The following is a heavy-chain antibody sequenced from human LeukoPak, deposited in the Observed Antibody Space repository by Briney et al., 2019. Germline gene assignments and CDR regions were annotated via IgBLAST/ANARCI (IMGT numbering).Heavy chain of an antibody. CDR2: ISAYNGNT. V-gene: IGHV1-18*01. J-gene: IGHJ4*02. D-gene: IGHD2-8*01. CDR1: GYTFTSYG. CDR3: ARVSLYGNRIEYFDY. Sequence: ASVKVSCKASGYTFTSYGISWVRQAPGHGLEWMGWISAYNGNTNYAQKLQGRVTMTTDTSTSTAYMELRSLRSDDTAVYYCARVSLYGNRIEYFDYWGQGTLVTVSS.